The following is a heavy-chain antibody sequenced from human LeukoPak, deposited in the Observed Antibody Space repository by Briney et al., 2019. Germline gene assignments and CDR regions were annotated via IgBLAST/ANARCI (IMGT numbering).Heavy chain of an antibody. D-gene: IGHD6-13*01. Sequence: QSGGSLRLSCAASGFIFSNNWMLWVRQVPGKGLVWVSHIDIDGSSTSYAYSVKGRFTISRANAKNSLYLQMNSLTAEDTAEYSCAREFSGGYSSSWPLGYWGQGTMVTVSS. CDR1: GFIFSNNW. CDR2: IDIDGSST. CDR3: AREFSGGYSSSWPLGY. J-gene: IGHJ4*02. V-gene: IGHV3-74*01.